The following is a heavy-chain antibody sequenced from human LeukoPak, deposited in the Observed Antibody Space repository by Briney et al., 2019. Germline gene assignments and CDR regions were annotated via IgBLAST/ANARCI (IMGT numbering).Heavy chain of an antibody. D-gene: IGHD3-16*01. CDR2: ISSSSSYI. J-gene: IGHJ4*02. Sequence: GGSLRLSCAASGFTFDDYGMNWVRQAPGKGLEWVSSISSSSSYIYYADSVKGRFTISRDNAKNSLYLQMNSLRAEDTAVYYCARASSGRGDLFDYWGQGTLVTVSS. CDR1: GFTFDDYG. V-gene: IGHV3-21*01. CDR3: ARASSGRGDLFDY.